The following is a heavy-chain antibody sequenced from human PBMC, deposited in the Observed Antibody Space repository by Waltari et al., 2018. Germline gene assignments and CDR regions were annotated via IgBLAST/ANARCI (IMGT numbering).Heavy chain of an antibody. CDR1: GGTFSSYA. J-gene: IGHJ5*02. Sequence: QVQLVQSGAEVKKPGSSVKVSCKASGGTFSSYAISWVRQAPGQGLECMGWSSQIYGTANYEQRFQGRVTITADESTSTAYMGLRSLRSEDTAVYYCARDLRNWFDPWGQGTLVTVSS. CDR2: SSQIYGTA. V-gene: IGHV1-69*12. CDR3: ARDLRNWFDP.